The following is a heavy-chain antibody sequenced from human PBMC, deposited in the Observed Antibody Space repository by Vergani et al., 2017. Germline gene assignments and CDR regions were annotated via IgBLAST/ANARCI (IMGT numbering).Heavy chain of an antibody. J-gene: IGHJ4*02. Sequence: DVHLAESGGGFFQPGGSLRLSCSASGFSFNSYWMHWVRQVPGKGLLWVSRIKSDGSITAYADSVKGRFTISRDNAQNTLYLQMNSLRAEDTAVYYCARDLYCGGDCYSYWGQGTLVTVSS. D-gene: IGHD2-21*02. V-gene: IGHV3-74*03. CDR2: IKSDGSIT. CDR3: ARDLYCGGDCYSY. CDR1: GFSFNSYW.